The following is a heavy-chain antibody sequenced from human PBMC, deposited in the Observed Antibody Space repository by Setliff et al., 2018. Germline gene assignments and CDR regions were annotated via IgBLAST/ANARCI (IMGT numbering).Heavy chain of an antibody. CDR3: ARGLEGEDYFYYMDV. D-gene: IGHD2-21*01. V-gene: IGHV4-59*12. Sequence: SETLSLTCTVSGGSISTYYWSWIRQPPGKGLGWIGYVYYSGIANYSPSLKSRVTMSVDKSKNQFSLKLTSVTAADTAVYYCARGLEGEDYFYYMDVWGKGNTVTAP. J-gene: IGHJ6*03. CDR2: VYYSGIA. CDR1: GGSISTYY.